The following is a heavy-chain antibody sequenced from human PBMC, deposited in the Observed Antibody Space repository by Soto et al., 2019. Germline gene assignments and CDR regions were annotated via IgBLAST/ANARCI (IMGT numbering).Heavy chain of an antibody. Sequence: SGPTLVNPTQSLALTCTFSGFSLSTSGVGVGWVRQPPGKALEWLALIYWDDDKRYSPPLQSRLTITKDTAKNQVVLIMINMDPVDTATYYFAHSPCTGTKVYFDYSGRGTLVIVSS. CDR1: GFSLSTSGVG. CDR2: IYWDDDK. D-gene: IGHD1-1*01. J-gene: IGHJ4*02. V-gene: IGHV2-5*02. CDR3: AHSPCTGTKVYFDY.